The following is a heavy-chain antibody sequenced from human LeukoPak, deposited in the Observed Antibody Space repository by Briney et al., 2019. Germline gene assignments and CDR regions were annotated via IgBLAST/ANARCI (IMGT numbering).Heavy chain of an antibody. J-gene: IGHJ4*02. CDR3: TRPEAHSYGVG. D-gene: IGHD5-18*01. CDR2: IRSKANSYAT. CDR1: GFTVSGNY. V-gene: IGHV3-73*01. Sequence: PGGSLRLSCAASGFTVSGNYMTWVRQASGKGLEWVGRIRSKANSYATAYAASVKGRFTISRDDSKNTAYLQMNSLKTEDTAVYYCTRPEAHSYGVGWGQGTLVTVSS.